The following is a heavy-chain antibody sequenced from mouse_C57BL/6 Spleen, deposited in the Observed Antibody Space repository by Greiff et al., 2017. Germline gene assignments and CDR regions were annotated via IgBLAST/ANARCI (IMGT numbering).Heavy chain of an antibody. CDR1: GFTFSDYY. CDR3: ARDGNWDNWYFDV. CDR2: INYDGSST. Sequence: EVHLVESEGGLVQPGSSMKLSCTASGFTFSDYYMAWVRQVPEKGLEWVANINYDGSSTYYLDSLKSRFIISRDNAKNILYLQMSSLKSEDTATYYCARDGNWDNWYFDVWGTGTTVTVSS. D-gene: IGHD4-1*01. V-gene: IGHV5-16*01. J-gene: IGHJ1*03.